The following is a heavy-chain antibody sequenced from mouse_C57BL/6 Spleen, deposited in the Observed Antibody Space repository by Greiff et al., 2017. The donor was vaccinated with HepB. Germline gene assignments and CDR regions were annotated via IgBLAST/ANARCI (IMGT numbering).Heavy chain of an antibody. V-gene: IGHV14-4*01. Sequence: VQLQQSGAELVRPGASVKLSCTASGFNIKDDYMHWVKQRPEQGLEWIGWIDPENGDTEYASKFQGKATITADTSSNTAYLQLSSLTSEDTAVYYCTRPTAQATDYAMDYWGQGTSVTVSS. CDR1: GFNIKDDY. J-gene: IGHJ4*01. CDR2: IDPENGDT. D-gene: IGHD3-2*02. CDR3: TRPTAQATDYAMDY.